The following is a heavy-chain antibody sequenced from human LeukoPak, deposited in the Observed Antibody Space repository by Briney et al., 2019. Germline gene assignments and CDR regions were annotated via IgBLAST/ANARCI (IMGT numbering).Heavy chain of an antibody. J-gene: IGHJ4*02. CDR3: ARLYNSLFDY. V-gene: IGHV4-61*02. CDR2: IYTSGST. D-gene: IGHD1-20*01. Sequence: TLSLTCTVSCGSISSGRYYWSWIRQPAGKGQEWIGRIYTSGSTNYNPSLKSRVTISVDTSKNQFSLKLSSVTGADTAVYYCARLYNSLFDYWGQGTLVTVSS. CDR1: CGSISSGRYY.